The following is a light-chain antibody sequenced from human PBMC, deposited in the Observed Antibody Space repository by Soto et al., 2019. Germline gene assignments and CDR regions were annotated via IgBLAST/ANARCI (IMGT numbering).Light chain of an antibody. V-gene: IGKV3-20*01. CDR1: QYVSATY. Sequence: EVVLTQSPSTLSLSPGQTAPLSCWASQYVSATYLAWYRQRPGQAPRLLIYAASNRAPGIPDRFTGSGSGTDFTLTISRLEPEDFGVYYCQQYGSSVWTFGQGTKVDIK. CDR3: QQYGSSVWT. CDR2: AAS. J-gene: IGKJ1*01.